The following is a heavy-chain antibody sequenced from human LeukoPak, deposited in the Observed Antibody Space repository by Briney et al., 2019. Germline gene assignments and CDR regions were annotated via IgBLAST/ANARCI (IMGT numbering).Heavy chain of an antibody. CDR2: INSDGSST. D-gene: IGHD6-6*01. Sequence: GGSLRLSCAASGFTFSSYWMHWVRQAPREGLVWVSRINSDGSSTNYADSVKGRFTISRDNAKNTLYLQMNSLRAEDTAVYYCARDRSIASDYWGQGTLVTVSS. CDR1: GFTFSSYW. CDR3: ARDRSIASDY. V-gene: IGHV3-74*01. J-gene: IGHJ4*02.